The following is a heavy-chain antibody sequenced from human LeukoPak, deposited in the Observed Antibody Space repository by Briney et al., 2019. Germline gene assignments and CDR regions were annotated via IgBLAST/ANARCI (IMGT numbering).Heavy chain of an antibody. CDR1: GGSISSYY. Sequence: SETLSLTCTVSGGSISSYYWSWIRQPPGKGLEWIGYIYYSGSTNYNPSLKSRVTISVDTSKNQFSLKLSSVTAADTAVHYCARGSRYYDSSGHTFDHWGQGTLVTVSS. D-gene: IGHD3-22*01. V-gene: IGHV4-59*08. CDR2: IYYSGST. J-gene: IGHJ4*02. CDR3: ARGSRYYDSSGHTFDH.